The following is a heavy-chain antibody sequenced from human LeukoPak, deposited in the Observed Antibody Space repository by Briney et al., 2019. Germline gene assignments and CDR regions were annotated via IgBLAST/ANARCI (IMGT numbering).Heavy chain of an antibody. J-gene: IGHJ5*02. D-gene: IGHD3-10*01. CDR3: VRGGFRRFVPWFNP. CDR1: GFSFRDYG. V-gene: IGHV3-33*01. CDR2: IWHDGSKK. Sequence: GGSLRLSCVASGFSFRDYGVHWVRQAPGKGLEWLAVIWHDGSKKFYADSVKGRFSTSRDNSKNTLYLEMNSLRAEDTAVYFCVRGGFRRFVPWFNPWGQGTLVIVST.